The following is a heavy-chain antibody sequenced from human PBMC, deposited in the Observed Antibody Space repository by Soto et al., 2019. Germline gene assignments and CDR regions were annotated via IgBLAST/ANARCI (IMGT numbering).Heavy chain of an antibody. CDR2: ISGSGGAT. CDR3: AKGRMTTYYYYDMDV. Sequence: GGSLRLSCAASGFTFISYAMSWVRQAPWKGLEWVSTISGSGGATYYADSVNGRFTISRDSSKNTLYLQMNSLRAEDTAVYYCAKGRMTTYYYYDMDVWGQGTTVTVSS. CDR1: GFTFISYA. V-gene: IGHV3-23*01. J-gene: IGHJ6*02. D-gene: IGHD4-17*01.